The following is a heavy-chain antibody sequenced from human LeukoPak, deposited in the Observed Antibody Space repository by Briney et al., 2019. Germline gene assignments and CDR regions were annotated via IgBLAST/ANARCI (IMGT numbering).Heavy chain of an antibody. J-gene: IGHJ5*01. Sequence: GASVKVSCKASGYTFTDYLIHWVRQAPGQGPEWMGRINPNSGGTRYAQKFRGRVIMTRDTSITTLYMELSSLRSDDTAVYYCARDREFCDSNCYSGWFASWGQGTLVTVSS. V-gene: IGHV1-2*06. CDR3: ARDREFCDSNCYSGWFAS. D-gene: IGHD3-22*01. CDR1: GYTFTDYL. CDR2: INPNSGGT.